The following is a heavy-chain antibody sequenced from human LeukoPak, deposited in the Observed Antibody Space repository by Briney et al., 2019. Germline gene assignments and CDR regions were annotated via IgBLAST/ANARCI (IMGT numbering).Heavy chain of an antibody. V-gene: IGHV3-48*01. D-gene: IGHD3-10*01. CDR2: ISSNSSTI. J-gene: IGHJ2*01. Sequence: GSLRLSCAASGFTFSSHSMHWIRQTPAKGLEWISFISSNSSTIYYADSVKGRFTLSRDNARNSLSLQMTSLRADDTGVYFCARGLRGVARPVDLWGRGTLVRVS. CDR3: ARGLRGVARPVDL. CDR1: GFTFSSHS.